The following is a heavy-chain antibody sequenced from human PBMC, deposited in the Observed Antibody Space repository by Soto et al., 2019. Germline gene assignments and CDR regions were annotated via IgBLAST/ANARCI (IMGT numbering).Heavy chain of an antibody. CDR3: ARLSLDIVVLPAARRDYYYYLDV. D-gene: IGHD2-2*01. Sequence: GESLKISCKGSGYSFTSYWIGWVRQMPGKGLEWMGIIYPGDSDTRYSPSFQGQVTISADKSISTAYLQWSSLKASDTAMYYCARLSLDIVVLPAARRDYYYYLDVWGKGTTVTGSS. V-gene: IGHV5-51*01. CDR2: IYPGDSDT. J-gene: IGHJ6*03. CDR1: GYSFTSYW.